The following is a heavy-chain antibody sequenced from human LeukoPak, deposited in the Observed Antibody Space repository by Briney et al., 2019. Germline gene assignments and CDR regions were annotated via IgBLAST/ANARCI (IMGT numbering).Heavy chain of an antibody. J-gene: IGHJ3*02. V-gene: IGHV4-61*01. CDR3: ARYYYDSSRLAFDI. Sequence: PSETLSLTCTVSGGSISSGSYYWSWIRQPPGKGLEWIGYIYYSGSTNYNPSLKSRVTISVDTSKNQFSLKLSSVTAADTAVYYCARYYYDSSRLAFDIWGQGTMVTVSS. CDR2: IYYSGST. D-gene: IGHD3-22*01. CDR1: GGSISSGSYY.